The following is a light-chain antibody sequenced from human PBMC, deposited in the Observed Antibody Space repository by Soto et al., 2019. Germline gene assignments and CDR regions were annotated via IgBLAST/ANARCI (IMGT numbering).Light chain of an antibody. Sequence: DLQMTQSPSSLSAFVGDRVTITCRASQSISNNLNWYQQKPGKAPKFLIYAASSLQSGVPSRFSGSGSGTDFTLTISNLQPEDSATYYCQQSYSTPPYTFGQGTKLEIK. CDR3: QQSYSTPPYT. J-gene: IGKJ2*01. CDR2: AAS. CDR1: QSISNN. V-gene: IGKV1-39*01.